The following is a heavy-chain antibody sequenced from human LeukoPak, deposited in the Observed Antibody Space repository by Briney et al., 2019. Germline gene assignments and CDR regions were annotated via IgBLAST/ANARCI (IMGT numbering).Heavy chain of an antibody. V-gene: IGHV4-59*08. CDR2: IYYSGST. D-gene: IGHD4-17*01. CDR1: GGSISSYY. J-gene: IGHJ3*02. Sequence: ASETLSLTCTVSGGSISSYYWSWIRQPPGKGLEWIGYIYYSGSTNYNPSLKSRVTISVDTSKNQFSLKLSSVTAADTAVYYCARRMQDLRHNAFDIWGQGTMVTVSS. CDR3: ARRMQDLRHNAFDI.